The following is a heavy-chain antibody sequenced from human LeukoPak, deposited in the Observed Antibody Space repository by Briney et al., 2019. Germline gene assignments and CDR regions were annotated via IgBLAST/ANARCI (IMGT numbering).Heavy chain of an antibody. J-gene: IGHJ3*02. Sequence: GGSLRLSCTASGFSFSAYAMMWVRQAPGKGPEWVSAIRGSGVNTYYADSVKGRFTISRDNSKYTLFLQMNSLRAEDTAVYYCARDPNGDYIGAFDMWGPGAMVTVSS. D-gene: IGHD4-17*01. V-gene: IGHV3-23*01. CDR1: GFSFSAYA. CDR2: IRGSGVNT. CDR3: ARDPNGDYIGAFDM.